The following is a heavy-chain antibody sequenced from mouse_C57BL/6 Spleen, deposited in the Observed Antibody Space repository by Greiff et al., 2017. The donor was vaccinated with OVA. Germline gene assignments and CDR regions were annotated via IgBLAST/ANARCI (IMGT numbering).Heavy chain of an antibody. CDR3: ARDHYYGSSHAWFAY. V-gene: IGHV1-39*01. J-gene: IGHJ3*01. Sequence: VQLQQSGPELVKPGASVKISCKASGYSFTDYNMNWVKQSNGKSLEWIGVLNPNYGTTSYNQKFKGKATLTVDQSSSTAYMQLNSLTSEDSAVYYCARDHYYGSSHAWFAYWGQGTLVTVSA. CDR1: GYSFTDYN. D-gene: IGHD1-1*01. CDR2: LNPNYGTT.